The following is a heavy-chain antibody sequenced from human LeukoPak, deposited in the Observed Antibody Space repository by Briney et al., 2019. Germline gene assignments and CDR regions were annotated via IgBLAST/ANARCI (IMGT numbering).Heavy chain of an antibody. Sequence: GGSLRLSCAASGFTFSSYSMNWVRQAPGKGLEWVSSISSRSSYIYYADSVKGRFTISRDNAKNSLYLQMKSLRAEDTAVYYCARSLFLSIAAAGTEELFFDYWGQGTLVTVSS. CDR3: ARSLFLSIAAAGTEELFFDY. CDR2: ISSRSSYI. D-gene: IGHD6-13*01. V-gene: IGHV3-21*01. J-gene: IGHJ4*02. CDR1: GFTFSSYS.